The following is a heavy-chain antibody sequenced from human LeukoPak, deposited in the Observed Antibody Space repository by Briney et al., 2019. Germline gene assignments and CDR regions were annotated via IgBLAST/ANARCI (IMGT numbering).Heavy chain of an antibody. V-gene: IGHV4-34*01. J-gene: IGHJ4*02. D-gene: IGHD5-24*01. CDR1: GGSFSGYY. CDR2: INHSGST. CDR3: ARVRATPASGMATTYYFDY. Sequence: KPSETLSLTCAVYGGSFSGYYWSWIRQPPGKGLEWIGEINHSGSTNYNPSLKSRVTISVDTSKNQFSLKLSSVTAADTAVYYCARVRATPASGMATTYYFDYWGQGNLVTVSS.